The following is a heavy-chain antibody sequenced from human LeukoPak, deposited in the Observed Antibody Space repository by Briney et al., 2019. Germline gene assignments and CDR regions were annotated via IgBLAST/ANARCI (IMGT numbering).Heavy chain of an antibody. Sequence: GGSLRLSCAASGFTFSNYNINWVRQAPGKGLEWLSYISSSSSTIYYAHSVKGRFTISRDNAKNSLYLKMNSLRDEDTAVYYCARVVVAANPDAFDIWGQGTMVTVSS. CDR2: ISSSSSTI. D-gene: IGHD2-15*01. V-gene: IGHV3-48*02. CDR1: GFTFSNYN. CDR3: ARVVVAANPDAFDI. J-gene: IGHJ3*02.